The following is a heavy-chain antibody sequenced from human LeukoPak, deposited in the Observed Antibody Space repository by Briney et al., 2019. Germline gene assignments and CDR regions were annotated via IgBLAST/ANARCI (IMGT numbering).Heavy chain of an antibody. Sequence: SETLSLTCTVSGGSISSYYWSWIRQPPGKGLEWIGYIYYSGSTNNNPSLKSRVTISVDTSKNQFSLKLSSVTAADTAVYYCARTGRNIVVVPAANPFGAFDIWGQGTMVTVSS. J-gene: IGHJ3*02. CDR1: GGSISSYY. D-gene: IGHD2-2*01. CDR3: ARTGRNIVVVPAANPFGAFDI. V-gene: IGHV4-59*01. CDR2: IYYSGST.